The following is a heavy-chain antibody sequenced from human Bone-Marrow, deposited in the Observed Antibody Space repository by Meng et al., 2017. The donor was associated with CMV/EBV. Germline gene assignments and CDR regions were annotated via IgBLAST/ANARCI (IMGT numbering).Heavy chain of an antibody. CDR1: GFTFSTYW. V-gene: IGHV3-7*01. J-gene: IGHJ4*02. CDR3: VKGGTQDLDY. CDR2: IKYDGSEK. Sequence: GGSLRLSCAASGFTFSTYWMGWVRQVPGKGLEWVANIKYDGSEKYYVDSLKGRFTIARDNVKDPLFLQMNSMRADDTAMYYCVKGGTQDLDYWGQGTMVTVSS. D-gene: IGHD1-26*01.